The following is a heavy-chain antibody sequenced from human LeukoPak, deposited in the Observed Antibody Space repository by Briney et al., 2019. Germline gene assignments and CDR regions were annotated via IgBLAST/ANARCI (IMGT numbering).Heavy chain of an antibody. V-gene: IGHV4-4*07. Sequence: PSETLSLTCSVSGGSIISYYWSWIRQPAGQGPEWIGRIYTTGNADYNPSLKTRVTMSTDLSKKQFSLRLRSVTAADTAVYYCARLKFYDSTGYSPGYYMDVWGKGTAVTVSS. CDR3: ARLKFYDSTGYSPGYYMDV. CDR2: IYTTGNA. D-gene: IGHD3-22*01. J-gene: IGHJ6*03. CDR1: GGSIISYY.